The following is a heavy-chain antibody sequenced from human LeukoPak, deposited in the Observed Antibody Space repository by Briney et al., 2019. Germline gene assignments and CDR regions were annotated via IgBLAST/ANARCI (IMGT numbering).Heavy chain of an antibody. CDR2: IYYSGST. V-gene: IGHV4-59*08. J-gene: IGHJ4*02. D-gene: IGHD6-13*01. CDR3: GGGFPAAAYFDY. CDR1: GGSISSYY. Sequence: SETLSLTCTVSGGSISSYYWSWIRQPPGKGLEWIGYIYYSGSTNYNPSLKSRVTIPVDTSKNQFSLKLSSVTAADTAVYYCGGGFPAAAYFDYWGQGTLVTVSS.